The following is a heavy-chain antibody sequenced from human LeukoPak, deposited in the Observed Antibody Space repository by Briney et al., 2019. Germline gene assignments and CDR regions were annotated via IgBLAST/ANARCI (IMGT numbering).Heavy chain of an antibody. CDR2: INPSGGNT. V-gene: IGHV1-46*01. CDR1: GYTFTSYY. D-gene: IGHD5-18*01. CDR3: ARRLGYTAMVTRFDP. J-gene: IGHJ5*02. Sequence: ASVKVSCKASGYTFTSYYMHWVRQAPGQGLEWMGIINPSGGNTGYAQKFQGRVTITRNTSISTAYMELSSLRSEDTAVYYCARRLGYTAMVTRFDPWGQGTLVTVSS.